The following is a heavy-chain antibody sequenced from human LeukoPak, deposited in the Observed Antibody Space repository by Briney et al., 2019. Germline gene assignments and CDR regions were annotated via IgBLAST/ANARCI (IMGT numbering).Heavy chain of an antibody. CDR2: IKQDGSEK. Sequence: GGSLRLSCAASGFTFSSYWMSWVRQAPGKGLEWVANIKQDGSEKYYVDSVKGRFTISRDNAKKPLYLQMNSLRAEDTAVYYCASLGYSSSSEFDYWGQGTLVTVSS. J-gene: IGHJ4*02. D-gene: IGHD6-13*01. V-gene: IGHV3-7*01. CDR1: GFTFSSYW. CDR3: ASLGYSSSSEFDY.